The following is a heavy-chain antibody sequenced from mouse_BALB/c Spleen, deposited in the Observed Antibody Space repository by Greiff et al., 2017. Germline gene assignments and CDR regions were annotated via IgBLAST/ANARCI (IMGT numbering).Heavy chain of an antibody. Sequence: EVQLQQSGAELVKPGASVKLSCTASGFNIKDTYMHWVKQRPEQGLEWIGRIDPANGNTKYDPKFQGKATITADTSSNTAYLQLSSLTSEDTAVYYRVPWDVEGYYFDYWGQGTTLTVSA. V-gene: IGHV14-3*02. D-gene: IGHD4-1*01. J-gene: IGHJ2*01. CDR2: IDPANGNT. CDR3: VPWDVEGYYFDY. CDR1: GFNIKDTY.